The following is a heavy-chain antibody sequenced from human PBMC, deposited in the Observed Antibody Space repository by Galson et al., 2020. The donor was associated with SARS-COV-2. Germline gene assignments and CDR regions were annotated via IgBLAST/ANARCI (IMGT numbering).Heavy chain of an antibody. J-gene: IGHJ4*02. CDR1: GFTFSSYA. CDR2: ISYDGSHK. D-gene: IGHD5-18*01. CDR3: ARDTGTANDY. V-gene: IGHV3-30-3*01. Sequence: TGGSLRLSCAASGFTFSSYAMHWVRQAPGKGLEWVAVISYDGSHKYYADSVKGRFTIPRDNSKNTLYLQMNSLRAEDTAVYYCARDTGTANDYWGQGTLVTVSS.